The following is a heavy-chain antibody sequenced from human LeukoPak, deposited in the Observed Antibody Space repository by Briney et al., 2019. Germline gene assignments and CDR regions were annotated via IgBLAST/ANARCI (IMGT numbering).Heavy chain of an antibody. V-gene: IGHV4-31*03. CDR3: ASLYDSSGYRDY. D-gene: IGHD3-22*01. CDR2: FYYNGST. CDR1: GGSISRGGYY. Sequence: PSQTLSLPCTVSGGSISRGGYYWSSIRKHPGKGLEWFGYFYYNGSTYYNPSLKSRVTISLDTSKNHFSLKLSSVTAADTAVYYCASLYDSSGYRDYWGQGTLVTVSS. J-gene: IGHJ4*02.